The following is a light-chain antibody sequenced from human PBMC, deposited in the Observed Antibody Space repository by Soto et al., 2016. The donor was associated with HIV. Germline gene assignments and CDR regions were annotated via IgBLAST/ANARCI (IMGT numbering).Light chain of an antibody. CDR1: NLGDKY. Sequence: SYELTQPPSVSVSPGQTASITCSGDNLGDKYACWYQQKPGQSPVLVIYQDTKRPSGIPERFSSSNSGNTATLTISGTQAMDEADYYCQAWDSNFVVFGGGTKLTVL. J-gene: IGLJ2*01. V-gene: IGLV3-1*01. CDR2: QDT. CDR3: QAWDSNFVV.